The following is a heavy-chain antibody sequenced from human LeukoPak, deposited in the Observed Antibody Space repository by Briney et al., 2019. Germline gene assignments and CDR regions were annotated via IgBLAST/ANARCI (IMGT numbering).Heavy chain of an antibody. CDR1: GVSVGRAGYD. V-gene: IGHV4-61*08. J-gene: IGHJ4*02. CDR2: MYYSGNS. Sequence: KPSETLSLTCSVSGVSVGRAGYDWTWIRQPPGKGLEWSGYMYYSGNSNYNPFLKSRVTMSLHPSKNRFSLKLSSVTAADTAVYYCARSQSQSGSYRYYFTYWGQGTLVTVSS. CDR3: ARSQSQSGSYRYYFTY. D-gene: IGHD1-26*01.